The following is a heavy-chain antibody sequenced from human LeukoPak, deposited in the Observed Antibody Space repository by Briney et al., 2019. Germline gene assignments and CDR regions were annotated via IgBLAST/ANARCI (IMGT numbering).Heavy chain of an antibody. D-gene: IGHD3-22*01. V-gene: IGHV3-48*01. CDR2: ISSSSSTI. J-gene: IGHJ4*02. Sequence: PGGSLRLSCAASRFTFSSYSMNWVRQAPGKGLEWVSYISSSSSTIYYADSVKGRFTISRDNAKNSLYLQMNSLRAEDTAVYYCARHYDSSGYYYFDYWGQGTLVTVSS. CDR1: RFTFSSYS. CDR3: ARHYDSSGYYYFDY.